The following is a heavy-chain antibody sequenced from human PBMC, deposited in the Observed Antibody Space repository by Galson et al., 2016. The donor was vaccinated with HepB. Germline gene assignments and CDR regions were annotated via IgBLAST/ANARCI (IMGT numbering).Heavy chain of an antibody. CDR2: ISSSGSTI. CDR1: GFTFTDYY. CDR3: ARTHRGFLGDYGMDV. D-gene: IGHD3-3*01. V-gene: IGHV3-11*01. J-gene: IGHJ6*02. Sequence: SLRLSCAASGFTFTDYYMSWIRQAPGKGLEWVSFLSSNDSSYISSSGSTIYYADSVKGRFTISRDNAKNSLYLQMKSLRVEDTAVYYCARTHRGFLGDYGMDVWGQGTTVTVSS.